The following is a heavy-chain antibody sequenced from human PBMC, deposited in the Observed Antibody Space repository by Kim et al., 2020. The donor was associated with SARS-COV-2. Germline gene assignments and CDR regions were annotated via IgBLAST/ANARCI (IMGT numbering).Heavy chain of an antibody. CDR2: ISSSSSYI. CDR3: ARGGVASIAVAGTRYIRGGMDV. J-gene: IGHJ6*02. Sequence: GGSLRLSCAASGFTFSSYSMNWVRQAPGKGLEWVSSISSSSSYIYYADSVKGRFTISRDNAKNSLYLQMNSLRAEDTAVYYCARGGVASIAVAGTRYIRGGMDVWGQGTTVTVSS. V-gene: IGHV3-21*01. CDR1: GFTFSSYS. D-gene: IGHD6-19*01.